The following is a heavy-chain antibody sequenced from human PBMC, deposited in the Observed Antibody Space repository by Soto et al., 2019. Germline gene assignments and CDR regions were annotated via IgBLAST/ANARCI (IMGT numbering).Heavy chain of an antibody. J-gene: IGHJ6*02. Sequence: GGSLRLSCAASGFTFSSYAMHWVRQAPGKGLEWVAVISYDGSNKYYADYVKGRFTISRDNSKNTLYLQMNSLRAEDTVVYYCIAAAGDYYYYGMDVWGQGTTVTVSS. V-gene: IGHV3-30-3*01. D-gene: IGHD6-13*01. CDR1: GFTFSSYA. CDR3: IAAAGDYYYYGMDV. CDR2: ISYDGSNK.